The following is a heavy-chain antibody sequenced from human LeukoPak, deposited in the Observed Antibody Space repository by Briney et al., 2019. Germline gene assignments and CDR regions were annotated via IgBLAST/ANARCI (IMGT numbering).Heavy chain of an antibody. CDR2: IKSKTDGGTT. CDR3: TTGWGSSYYYYYYMDV. Sequence: GGSLRLSCAASGFTFSNAWMSWVRQAPGKGLEWVGRIKSKTDGGTTDYAAPVKGRFTISRDDSKNTLYLQMNSLKTEDTAVYYCTTGWGSSYYYYYYMDVWGKGTTVTVSS. D-gene: IGHD6-19*01. V-gene: IGHV3-15*01. J-gene: IGHJ6*03. CDR1: GFTFSNAW.